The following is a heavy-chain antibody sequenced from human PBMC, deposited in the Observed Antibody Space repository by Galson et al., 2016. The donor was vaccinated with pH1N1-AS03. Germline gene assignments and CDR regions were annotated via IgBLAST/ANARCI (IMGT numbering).Heavy chain of an antibody. CDR2: IIPVFGTP. J-gene: IGHJ4*02. Sequence: SVKVSCKASGVSFNNYAINWLRQAPGQGLEWMGGIIPVFGTPNYAQQSHGRVTIMADKSTTTAYMELSSLRSEDTAVYYCARGQFDYDSSGYYSYWGQGTLVTVSS. D-gene: IGHD3-22*01. V-gene: IGHV1-69*06. CDR1: GVSFNNYA. CDR3: ARGQFDYDSSGYYSY.